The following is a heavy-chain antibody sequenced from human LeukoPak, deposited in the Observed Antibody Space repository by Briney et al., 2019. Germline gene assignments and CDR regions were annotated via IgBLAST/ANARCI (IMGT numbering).Heavy chain of an antibody. Sequence: GESLKISCKGSGYSFTTYWIGWVRQMPGRGLEWMGIIYPGDSDIRYSPSFKGQVTISADKSISTAYLQWSSLKASDTAMYYCARGDTTNAMDYWGQGTLVTVSS. J-gene: IGHJ4*02. CDR2: IYPGDSDI. CDR1: GYSFTTYW. D-gene: IGHD1-1*01. V-gene: IGHV5-51*01. CDR3: ARGDTTNAMDY.